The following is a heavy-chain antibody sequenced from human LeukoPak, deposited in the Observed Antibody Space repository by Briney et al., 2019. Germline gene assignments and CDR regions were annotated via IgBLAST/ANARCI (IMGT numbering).Heavy chain of an antibody. CDR2: ISSSGSTK. D-gene: IGHD5-24*01. J-gene: IGHJ6*04. V-gene: IGHV3-48*03. CDR1: GFTFSSYE. CDR3: TKNDDGGASYYYGLDV. Sequence: GGSLRLSCAASGFTFSSYEMNWVRQAPGKGLEWVSYISSSGSTKYYADSVKGRFTISRDNAKNSLYLQMNSLRAEDTAVYYCTKNDDGGASYYYGLDVWGKGTTVTVSS.